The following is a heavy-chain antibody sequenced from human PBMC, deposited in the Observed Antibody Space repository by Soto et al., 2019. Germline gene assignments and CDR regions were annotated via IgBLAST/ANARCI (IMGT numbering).Heavy chain of an antibody. Sequence: ASVKVSCKASGYTFTGYYMHWVRQAPGQGLEWMGWINPNSGGTNYAQKFQGRVNMNRDTSISTAYMELSRLRSDDTAVYYCARAGELPGDYDYYYGMDVWGQGTTVTVSS. V-gene: IGHV1-2*02. CDR2: INPNSGGT. J-gene: IGHJ6*02. D-gene: IGHD1-26*01. CDR3: ARAGELPGDYDYYYGMDV. CDR1: GYTFTGYY.